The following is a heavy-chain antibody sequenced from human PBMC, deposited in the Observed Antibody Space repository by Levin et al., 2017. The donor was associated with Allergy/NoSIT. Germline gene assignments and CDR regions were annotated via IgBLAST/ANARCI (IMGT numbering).Heavy chain of an antibody. J-gene: IGHJ4*02. D-gene: IGHD3-16*02. CDR1: GFTFSSYS. V-gene: IGHV3-48*01. Sequence: SCAASGFTFSSYSMNWVRQAPGKGLAWVSYISSSSSTIYYADSVKGRFTISRDNAKNSLSLQMNSLRAEDTAVYYCARDWWYDYVWGSYRLFGLDYWGQGTLVTVSS. CDR2: ISSSSSTI. CDR3: ARDWWYDYVWGSYRLFGLDY.